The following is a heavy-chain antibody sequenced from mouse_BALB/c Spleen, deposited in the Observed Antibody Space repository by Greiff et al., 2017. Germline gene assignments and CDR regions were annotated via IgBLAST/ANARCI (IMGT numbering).Heavy chain of an antibody. J-gene: IGHJ3*01. CDR3: NAFYGSLFAY. Sequence: VQLQQSGAELVRSGASVKLSCTASGFNIKDYYMHWVKQRPEQGLEWIGWIDPENGDTEYAPKFQGKATMTADTSSNTAYLQLSSLTSEDTAVYYSNAFYGSLFAYWGQGTLVTVSA. CDR1: GFNIKDYY. CDR2: IDPENGDT. V-gene: IGHV14-4*02. D-gene: IGHD1-1*01.